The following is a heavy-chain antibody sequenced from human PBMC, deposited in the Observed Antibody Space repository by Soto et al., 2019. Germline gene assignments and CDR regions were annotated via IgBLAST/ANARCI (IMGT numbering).Heavy chain of an antibody. J-gene: IGHJ4*02. V-gene: IGHV3-48*03. CDR1: GFTFSSYE. D-gene: IGHD6-13*01. CDR3: ARDPAGPFDY. CDR2: ISSSGSTI. Sequence: PGGSLRLSCAASGFTFSSYEMNWVRQAPGKGLEWVSYISSSGSTIYYADSVMGRFTISRDNAKNSLYLQMNSLRAEDTAVYYCARDPAGPFDYWGQGTLVTVSS.